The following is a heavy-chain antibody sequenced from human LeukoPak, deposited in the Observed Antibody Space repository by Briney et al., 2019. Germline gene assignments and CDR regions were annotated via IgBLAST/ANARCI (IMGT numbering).Heavy chain of an antibody. Sequence: ASVKVSCKASGYTFTGYYMHWVRQAPGQGLEWMGWINPNSGGTNYAQKFQGRVTMTRDTSISTAYMELSRLRSDDTAVYYCARDNKYYDFWSGYFGGNYYMDVWGKGTTVTVSS. V-gene: IGHV1-2*02. J-gene: IGHJ6*03. CDR3: ARDNKYYDFWSGYFGGNYYMDV. CDR2: INPNSGGT. CDR1: GYTFTGYY. D-gene: IGHD3-3*01.